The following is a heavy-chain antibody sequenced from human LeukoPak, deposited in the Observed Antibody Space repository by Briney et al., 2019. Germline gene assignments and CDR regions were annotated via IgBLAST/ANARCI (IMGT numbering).Heavy chain of an antibody. J-gene: IGHJ4*02. CDR3: VREIIGGASFLDY. D-gene: IGHD1-26*01. CDR1: GFTFSSYA. Sequence: GGSLRLSCAASGFTFSSYAMSWVRQAPGKGLEWVANIKQDGSEKYYVDSVKGRFTISRDNAKNSLYLQMDSLRAEDTAVYFCVREIIGGASFLDYWGQGTLVTVSS. V-gene: IGHV3-7*01. CDR2: IKQDGSEK.